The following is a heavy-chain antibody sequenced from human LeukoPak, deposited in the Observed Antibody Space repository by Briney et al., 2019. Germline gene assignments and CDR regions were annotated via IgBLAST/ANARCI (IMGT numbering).Heavy chain of an antibody. CDR1: GGSVSSDNSY. D-gene: IGHD3-22*01. Sequence: SETLSLTCTVSGGSVSSDNSYWNWIRQPAGKGLEWIGRIYADGSSTYNPSLKSRVTISVDSSKNQFSLRLSSLTAADTAVYYCARGYYYHTWGQRTLVTVSS. CDR3: ARGYYYHT. J-gene: IGHJ4*02. CDR2: IYADGSS. V-gene: IGHV4-61*02.